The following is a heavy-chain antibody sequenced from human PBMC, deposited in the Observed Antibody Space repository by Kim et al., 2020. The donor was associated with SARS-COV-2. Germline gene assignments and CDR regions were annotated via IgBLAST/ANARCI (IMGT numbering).Heavy chain of an antibody. CDR2: GSP. J-gene: IGHJ3*01. Sequence: GSPSYKPSRKSRFTISVNTSKNQFSLKLSSVPAADTAVYYCARRTQIPDWGQGTMVTVSS. CDR3: ARRTQIPD. D-gene: IGHD2-21*01. V-gene: IGHV4-39*01.